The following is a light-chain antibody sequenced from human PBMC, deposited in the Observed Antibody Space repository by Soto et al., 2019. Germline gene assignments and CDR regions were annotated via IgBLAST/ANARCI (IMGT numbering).Light chain of an antibody. CDR2: GNS. Sequence: QSVLTQPPSVSGAPGQRVTISCTGSSSNIGAGYDVHWYQHLPGTAPKLLIYGNSNRPSGVPDRFSGSKSGTSASLAITGLQAEDEVDYYCQSYDSSLSAGVFGGGTKLTVL. CDR3: QSYDSSLSAGV. J-gene: IGLJ3*02. V-gene: IGLV1-40*01. CDR1: SSNIGAGYD.